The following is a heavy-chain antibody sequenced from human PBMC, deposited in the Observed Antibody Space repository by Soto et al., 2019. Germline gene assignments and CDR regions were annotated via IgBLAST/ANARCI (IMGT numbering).Heavy chain of an antibody. D-gene: IGHD6-13*01. CDR1: GYTFTGYY. V-gene: IGHV1-2*02. CDR2: INPNSGGT. CDR3: ARVGQQLVRGWFDP. J-gene: IGHJ5*02. Sequence: WASVKVSCKASGYTFTGYYMHWVRQAPGQGLEWMGWINPNSGGTNYAQKFQGRVTMTRDTSISTAYMELGRLRSDDTAVYYCARVGQQLVRGWFDPWGQGTLVTVSS.